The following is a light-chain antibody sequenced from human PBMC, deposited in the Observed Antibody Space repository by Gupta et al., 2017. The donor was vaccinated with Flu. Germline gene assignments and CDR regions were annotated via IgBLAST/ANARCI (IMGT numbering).Light chain of an antibody. J-gene: IGKJ3*01. CDR1: QATGDD. Sequence: PSPLSASVGDRVTITCRARQATGDDLGRHQHKPGKAPRRLLYAASTWQSVVPSRFSGSGYGTEFTLTISSLQPEDFATYYCRQHNTYPFTFGHGTNV. CDR2: AAS. V-gene: IGKV1-17*01. CDR3: RQHNTYPFT.